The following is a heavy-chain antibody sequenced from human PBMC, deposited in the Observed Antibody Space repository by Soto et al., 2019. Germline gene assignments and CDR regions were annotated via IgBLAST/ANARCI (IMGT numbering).Heavy chain of an antibody. Sequence: QVQLVQSGAEVKKPGASVKVSCEASGYTFTSYYMHWLRQAPGQGLEWLGIINPSGGSATYAQMFQGRVTMTRDTSTSTVYMEPSSLRSEDTAVYYCARDRGWFDPWGQGTLATVSS. J-gene: IGHJ5*02. V-gene: IGHV1-46*01. CDR1: GYTFTSYY. CDR2: INPSGGSA. CDR3: ARDRGWFDP.